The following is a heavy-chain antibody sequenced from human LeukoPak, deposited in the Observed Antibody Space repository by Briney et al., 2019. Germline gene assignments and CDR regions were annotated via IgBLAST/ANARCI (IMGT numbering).Heavy chain of an antibody. D-gene: IGHD6-19*01. CDR1: GGTFSSYA. J-gene: IGHJ6*03. Sequence: SVKVSCKASGGTFSSYAISWVRQAPGQGFEWMGGIIPIFGTANYAQKFQGRVTITADESTSTAYMELSSLRSEDTAVYYCARGGAGYSSGWYRYYYYYYMDVWGKGTTVTVSS. CDR3: ARGGAGYSSGWYRYYYYYYMDV. CDR2: IIPIFGTA. V-gene: IGHV1-69*13.